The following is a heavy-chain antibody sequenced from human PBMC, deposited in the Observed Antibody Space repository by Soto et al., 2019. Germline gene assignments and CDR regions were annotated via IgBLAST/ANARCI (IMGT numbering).Heavy chain of an antibody. J-gene: IGHJ4*02. CDR1: GFTFRGHD. V-gene: IGHV3-23*01. CDR3: AKGAWLDS. Sequence: EVHLLESGGGLLQPGGSLRLSCAASGFTFRGHDMSWVRQGPGKGLEWVATIRGTGSSYYTDSVRGRFTISRDDSKDTVDLQMNGLRSEDTAVYYCAKGAWLDSWGQGSLVTVSS. CDR2: IRGTGSS.